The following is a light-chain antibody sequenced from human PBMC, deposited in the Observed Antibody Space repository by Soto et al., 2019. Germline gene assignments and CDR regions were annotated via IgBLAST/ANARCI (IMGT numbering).Light chain of an antibody. CDR3: QQLNSYPRYT. V-gene: IGKV1-9*01. CDR2: AAS. CDR1: QGISSY. J-gene: IGKJ2*01. Sequence: DIQFTQSPSFLSASVGDRVTITCRASQGISSYLACYQQKRGKAPKLLIYAASTLRSGVPSRFIGSGSGKEFTLTISSLQPEDFATYYCQQLNSYPRYTFGQGTKLEIK.